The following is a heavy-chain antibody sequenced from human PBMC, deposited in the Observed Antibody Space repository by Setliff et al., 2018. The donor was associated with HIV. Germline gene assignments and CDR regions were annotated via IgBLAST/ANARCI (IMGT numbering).Heavy chain of an antibody. J-gene: IGHJ3*02. CDR3: ARDRPPSTVDMLGAFDR. D-gene: IGHD4-17*01. CDR2: IYFSGSA. CDR1: GDSITSGSFF. V-gene: IGHV4-31*01. Sequence: SETLSLTCTVSGDSITSGSFFWTWIRQNPGKGLEWIGYIYFSGSATYNPSLKSPVSISVDTSKNQFYLKLSSLTAADTAVYYCARDRPPSTVDMLGAFDRWGQGTMVTVSS.